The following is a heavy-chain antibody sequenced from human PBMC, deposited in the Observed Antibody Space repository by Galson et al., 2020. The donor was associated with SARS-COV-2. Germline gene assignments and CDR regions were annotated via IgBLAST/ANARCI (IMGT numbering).Heavy chain of an antibody. CDR1: GFTFSNFG. CDR3: AKEGNWNADYMDV. V-gene: IGHV3-30*18. J-gene: IGHJ6*03. D-gene: IGHD1-20*01. CDR2: ISFDGSQK. Sequence: QIGESLKISCAASGFTFSNFGMHWVRQAPGKGLEWVAVISFDGSQKSYADSVRGRFSISRDTSKNTLSLQMNSLRAEDTAVYYCAKEGNWNADYMDVWGIGTAVIVSS.